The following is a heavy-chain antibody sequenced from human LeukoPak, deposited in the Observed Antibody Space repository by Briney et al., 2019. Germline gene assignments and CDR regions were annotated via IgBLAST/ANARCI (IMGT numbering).Heavy chain of an antibody. J-gene: IGHJ4*02. CDR3: ARTPFGDSSSFFDY. D-gene: IGHD6-13*01. CDR1: GGSFSGNY. CDR2: INHSGGT. V-gene: IGHV4-34*01. Sequence: KPSETLSLTCGVYGGSFSGNYWSWIRQPPGKGLEWIGQINHSGGTNYNPSLKSRVTISVDTSKNQFSLKLNSVTAADTAVYYCARTPFGDSSSFFDYWGRGTLVTVSS.